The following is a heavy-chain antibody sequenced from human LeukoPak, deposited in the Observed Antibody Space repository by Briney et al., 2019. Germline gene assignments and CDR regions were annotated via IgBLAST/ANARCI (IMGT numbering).Heavy chain of an antibody. CDR2: IYYSGST. J-gene: IGHJ6*02. Sequence: SETLSLTCTVSGGSISSSSYYWGWIRQPPGKGLEWIGSIYYSGSTYYNPSLKSRVTISVDTSKNQFSLKLSSVTAADTAVYYCARLSAEGYSSSWYWGDYYYGMDVWSQGTTVTVSS. V-gene: IGHV4-39*01. CDR3: ARLSAEGYSSSWYWGDYYYGMDV. D-gene: IGHD6-13*01. CDR1: GGSISSSSYY.